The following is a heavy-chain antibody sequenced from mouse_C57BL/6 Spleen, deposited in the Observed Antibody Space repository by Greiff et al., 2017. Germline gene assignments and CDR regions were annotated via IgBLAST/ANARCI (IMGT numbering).Heavy chain of an antibody. CDR3: TTESLSY. D-gene: IGHD1-1*02. Sequence: EVQLQESGAELVRPGASVKLSCTASGFNIKDDYMHWVKQRPEQGLEWIGWIDPENGDTEYASKFQGKATITADTSSNTAYLQLSSLTSEDTAVYYCTTESLSYWGQGTLVTVSA. CDR1: GFNIKDDY. J-gene: IGHJ3*01. V-gene: IGHV14-4*01. CDR2: IDPENGDT.